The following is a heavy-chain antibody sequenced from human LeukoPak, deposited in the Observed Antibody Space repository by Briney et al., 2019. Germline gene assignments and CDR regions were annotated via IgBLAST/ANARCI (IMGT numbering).Heavy chain of an antibody. CDR3: ATGGLWAFDM. Sequence: SQTLSLTCAISGDSVSSDTAAWNWVRQSPSRGLEWLGRTYYRSRWYNDYAASVISRITINPDTSKNQFSLQLNSVTPEDTAAYYCATGGLWAFDMWGQGTMVTVSS. CDR1: GDSVSSDTAA. J-gene: IGHJ3*02. V-gene: IGHV6-1*01. CDR2: TYYRSRWYN.